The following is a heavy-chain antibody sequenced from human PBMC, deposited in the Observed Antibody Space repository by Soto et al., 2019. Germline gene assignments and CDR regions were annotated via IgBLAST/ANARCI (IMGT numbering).Heavy chain of an antibody. D-gene: IGHD1-26*01. V-gene: IGHV4-59*01. CDR3: AREWRIVGATHRYGMDV. J-gene: IGHJ6*02. CDR1: GGSISSYY. CDR2: IYYSGST. Sequence: ETLSLTCTVSGGSISSYYWSWIRQPPGKGLEWIGYIYYSGSTNYNPSLKSRVTISVDTSKNQFSLKLSSVTAADTAVYYCAREWRIVGATHRYGMDVWGQGTTVTVSS.